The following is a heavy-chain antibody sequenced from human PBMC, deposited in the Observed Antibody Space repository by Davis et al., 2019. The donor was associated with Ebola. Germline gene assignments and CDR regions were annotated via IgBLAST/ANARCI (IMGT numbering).Heavy chain of an antibody. CDR2: INNDGSIT. J-gene: IGHJ6*04. CDR3: ARAKYYGMDV. CDR1: GFTFSSSW. V-gene: IGHV3-74*01. D-gene: IGHD6-6*01. Sequence: GESLKISCAASGFTFSSSWMHWVRQAPGKGLVWVSLINNDGSITTYAASVKGRFTISRDNAKNTLYLQMNKLRAEDTAVYYCARAKYYGMDVWGKGTTVTVSS.